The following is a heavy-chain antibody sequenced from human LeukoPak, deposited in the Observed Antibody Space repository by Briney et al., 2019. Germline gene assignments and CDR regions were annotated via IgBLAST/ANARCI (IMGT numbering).Heavy chain of an antibody. D-gene: IGHD2-2*01. Sequence: PGGSLTLFCAASGFTLSSYSMNWARQARGKALEWFSYISSSSSTIYYADSVKGRFTISRDNAKNSLYLQMNSLRAEDTAVYYCARGFLGYCSSTSCYGGNWFDPWGQGTLVTVSS. CDR1: GFTLSSYS. CDR3: ARGFLGYCSSTSCYGGNWFDP. V-gene: IGHV3-48*01. CDR2: ISSSSSTI. J-gene: IGHJ5*02.